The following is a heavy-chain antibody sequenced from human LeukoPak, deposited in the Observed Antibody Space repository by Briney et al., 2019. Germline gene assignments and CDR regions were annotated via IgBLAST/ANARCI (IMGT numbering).Heavy chain of an antibody. CDR1: GFTFSTYW. D-gene: IGHD1-14*01. V-gene: IGHV3-7*01. CDR3: AREALGIRFDY. CDR2: IKQDGSEK. Sequence: GGSLRLSCAASGFTFSTYWMSWVRQAPGKGLEWVANIKQDGSEKYYVDSVKGRFTISRDNAKNSLYLQMNSLRAEDTAVYYCAREALGIRFDYWGQGTLVTVSS. J-gene: IGHJ4*02.